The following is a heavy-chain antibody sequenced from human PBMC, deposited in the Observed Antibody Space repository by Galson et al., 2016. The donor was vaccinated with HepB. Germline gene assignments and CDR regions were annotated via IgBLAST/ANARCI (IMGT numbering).Heavy chain of an antibody. CDR3: ARDVQFRFDY. CDR1: GYTFTRYG. Sequence: SVKVSCKASGYTFTRYGISWVRQAPGQGLEWLGWISANSGNPIYAQKFQDRVTMTRDTSASTVHMDLRSLRSDDTAVYYCARDVQFRFDYWGQGTLVTVSS. CDR2: ISANSGNP. J-gene: IGHJ4*02. D-gene: IGHD4-11*01. V-gene: IGHV1-18*01.